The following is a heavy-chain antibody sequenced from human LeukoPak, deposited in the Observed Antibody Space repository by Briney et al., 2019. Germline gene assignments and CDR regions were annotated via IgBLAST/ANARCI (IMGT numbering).Heavy chain of an antibody. V-gene: IGHV4-59*01. D-gene: IGHD6-19*01. Sequence: SETLSPTCTVSGGSISSYYWSWIRQPPGKGLEWIGYIYYSGSTNYNPSLKSRVTISVDTSKNQFSLKLSSVTAADTAVYYCAGGIAVAGISAFDIWGQGTMVTVSS. CDR2: IYYSGST. CDR3: AGGIAVAGISAFDI. J-gene: IGHJ3*02. CDR1: GGSISSYY.